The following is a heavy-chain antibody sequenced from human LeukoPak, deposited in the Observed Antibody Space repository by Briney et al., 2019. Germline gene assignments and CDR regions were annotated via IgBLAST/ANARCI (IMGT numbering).Heavy chain of an antibody. CDR3: ARGPSEGSGWYSYYFDY. D-gene: IGHD6-19*01. V-gene: IGHV3-23*01. CDR1: GFTFSTYA. CDR2: ISGIGANT. J-gene: IGHJ4*02. Sequence: GGSLRLSCAASGFTFSTYAMSWVRQAPGKGLEWVSTISGIGANTYYADSVRGRFTISRDNSKNTLYLHMNSLRAEDTAVYYCARGPSEGSGWYSYYFDYWGQGTLVTVSS.